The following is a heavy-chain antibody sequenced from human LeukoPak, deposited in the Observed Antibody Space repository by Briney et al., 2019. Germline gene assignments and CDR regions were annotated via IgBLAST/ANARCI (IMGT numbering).Heavy chain of an antibody. D-gene: IGHD6-13*01. CDR3: ARGSLYSSSWPHGWFDP. J-gene: IGHJ5*02. V-gene: IGHV1-18*01. CDR1: GYTFTSYG. Sequence: ASVKVSCKASGYTFTSYGISWVRQAPGQGLEWMGWISAYNGNTNYAQKLQGRVTMTTDTSTSTAYMELRSLRSDDTAVYYCARGSLYSSSWPHGWFDPWGQGTLVTVSS. CDR2: ISAYNGNT.